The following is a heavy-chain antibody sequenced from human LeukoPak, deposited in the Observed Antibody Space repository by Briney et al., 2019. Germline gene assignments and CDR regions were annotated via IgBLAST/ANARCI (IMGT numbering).Heavy chain of an antibody. D-gene: IGHD1-26*01. CDR1: GGSISSNNW. CDR2: IFHSGST. J-gene: IGHJ4*02. V-gene: IGHV4-4*02. Sequence: PSETLSLTCAVSGGSISSNNWWSWVRQPPGKGLEWIGEIFHSGSTNYNPSLKSRVTISIDKSKNQFSLKLSSVTAADTAVYYCARYSGSYPLDYWGQGTLVTVSS. CDR3: ARYSGSYPLDY.